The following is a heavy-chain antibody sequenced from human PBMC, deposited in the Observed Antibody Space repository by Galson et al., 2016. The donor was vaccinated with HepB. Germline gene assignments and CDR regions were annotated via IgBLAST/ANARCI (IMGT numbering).Heavy chain of an antibody. J-gene: IGHJ4*02. CDR2: LWYDGTHK. V-gene: IGHV3-33*06. CDR3: AKVAYGSETYYNGGGLYFDF. CDR1: GFTFSSYG. D-gene: IGHD3-10*01. Sequence: SLRLSCAASGFTFSSYGMHWVRQAPGKGLEWVAILWYDGTHKYYADSVKGRFTVSRNNSKNTLYLQMNSLRAEDTAVYYCAKVAYGSETYYNGGGLYFDFWGQGTRVTVSS.